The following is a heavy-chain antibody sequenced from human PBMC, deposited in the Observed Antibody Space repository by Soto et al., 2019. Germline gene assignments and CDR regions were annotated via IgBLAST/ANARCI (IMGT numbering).Heavy chain of an antibody. V-gene: IGHV1-8*01. D-gene: IGHD2-15*01. CDR1: GYTFTSYD. Sequence: QVQLVQSGAEVKKPGASVKVSCKASGYTFTSYDINWVRQASGQGREWMGWMNPNSGNTGYAQKFQGRVTMTRNTSISTAYMELSSLRSEDTAVYYCARGLVVVAATPFYYYGMDVWGQGTTVTVSS. CDR2: MNPNSGNT. J-gene: IGHJ6*02. CDR3: ARGLVVVAATPFYYYGMDV.